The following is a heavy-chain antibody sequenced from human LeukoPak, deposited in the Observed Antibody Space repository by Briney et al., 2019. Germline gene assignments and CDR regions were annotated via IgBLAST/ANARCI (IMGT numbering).Heavy chain of an antibody. Sequence: GGSLRLSCAASGFTFSRYVMNWVRQVPGRRPDWVSSISATGGEIFYADSVKGRFTISRDNSNNMVYLQMGSLRTDDTALYYCVRRDIYTTSSWGAFDIWGQGTLVTVSS. CDR2: ISATGGEI. J-gene: IGHJ3*02. CDR1: GFTFSRYV. CDR3: VRRDIYTTSSWGAFDI. V-gene: IGHV3-23*01. D-gene: IGHD6-6*01.